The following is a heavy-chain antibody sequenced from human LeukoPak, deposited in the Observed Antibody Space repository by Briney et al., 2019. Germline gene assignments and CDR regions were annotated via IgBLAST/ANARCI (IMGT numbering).Heavy chain of an antibody. D-gene: IGHD3-10*01. Sequence: GGSLRLSCAASGFTFSSYSMNWVRQAPGKGLEWVSSISSSSSYIYYADSVKGRFTISRDNAKNSLYLQMNSLRAEDTAVYYCARHNYYYGSGSYGSENWFDPWGQGTLVTVSS. CDR1: GFTFSSYS. CDR3: ARHNYYYGSGSYGSENWFDP. J-gene: IGHJ5*02. V-gene: IGHV3-21*01. CDR2: ISSSSSYI.